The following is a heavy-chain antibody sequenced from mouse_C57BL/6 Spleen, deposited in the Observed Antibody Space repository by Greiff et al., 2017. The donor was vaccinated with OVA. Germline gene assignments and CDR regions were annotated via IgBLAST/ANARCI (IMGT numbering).Heavy chain of an antibody. J-gene: IGHJ3*01. CDR3: ARDYGSNYRFAY. V-gene: IGHV3-6*01. CDR1: GYSITSGYY. Sequence: EVKLMESGPGLVKPSQSLSLTCSVTGYSITSGYYWHWIRQFPGNQLEWMGYINYDGSNNYNPSLKNRISVTRDTAKNQFFLKLNSVTTEDTATYYCARDYGSNYRFAYWGQGTLVTVSA. CDR2: INYDGSN. D-gene: IGHD1-1*01.